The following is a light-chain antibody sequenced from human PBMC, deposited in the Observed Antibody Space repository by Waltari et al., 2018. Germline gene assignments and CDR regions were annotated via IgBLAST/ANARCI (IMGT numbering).Light chain of an antibody. CDR3: QQYNNWPPWT. V-gene: IGKV3-15*01. CDR2: GAS. CDR1: QSVSSN. J-gene: IGKJ1*01. Sequence: EIVMTQSPATLSVSPGESATPSCRASQSVSSNLAWYQQKPGQAPRPLTYGASTRATGIPARFSGSGSGTEFTLTISSLQSEDFAVYYCQQYNNWPPWTFGQGTKVEIK.